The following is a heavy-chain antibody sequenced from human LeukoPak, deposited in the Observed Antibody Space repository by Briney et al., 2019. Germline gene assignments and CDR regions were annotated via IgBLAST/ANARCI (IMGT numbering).Heavy chain of an antibody. CDR2: IYYSGST. J-gene: IGHJ4*02. Sequence: SETLSLTCTVSGGSISSYYWSWIRQPPGKGLEWVGYIYYSGSTNYNPSLKSRVTISVDTSKNQFSLKLSSVTAADTAVYYCARVRVVAAEYYFDYWGQGTLVTVSS. V-gene: IGHV4-59*01. CDR1: GGSISSYY. D-gene: IGHD2-15*01. CDR3: ARVRVVAAEYYFDY.